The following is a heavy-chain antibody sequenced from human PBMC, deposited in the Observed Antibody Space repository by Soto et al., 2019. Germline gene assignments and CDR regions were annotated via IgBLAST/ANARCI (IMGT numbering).Heavy chain of an antibody. CDR3: AAGLRGSTLEDYYYGMAV. CDR2: IVVGSGNT. V-gene: IGHV1-58*01. Sequence: ASVKVSCKASGFTFTSSAVQWVRQARGQRLEWIGWIVVGSGNTNYAQKFQERVTITRDMSTSTAYMELSSLRSEDTAVYYCAAGLRGSTLEDYYYGMAVWGKGTTVPFSS. CDR1: GFTFTSSA. J-gene: IGHJ6*04. D-gene: IGHD3-10*01.